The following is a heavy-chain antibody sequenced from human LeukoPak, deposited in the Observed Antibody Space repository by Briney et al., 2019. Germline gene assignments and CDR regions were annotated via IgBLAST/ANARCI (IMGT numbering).Heavy chain of an antibody. CDR1: GSSFTSYW. D-gene: IGHD6-13*01. Sequence: GESLKISCKGSGSSFTSYWIGWVRQLPGKGLEWMGIIYPGDSDTRYSPSFQGQVTISADKSISTAYLQWSSLKASDTAVYYCARLGRSSWYATSYDAFDIWGQGTMVTVSS. J-gene: IGHJ3*02. CDR3: ARLGRSSWYATSYDAFDI. V-gene: IGHV5-51*01. CDR2: IYPGDSDT.